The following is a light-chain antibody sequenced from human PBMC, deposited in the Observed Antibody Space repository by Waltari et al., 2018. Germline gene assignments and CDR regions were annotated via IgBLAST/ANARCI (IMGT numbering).Light chain of an antibody. V-gene: IGKV3-20*01. CDR1: QSISKY. CDR3: QHYESLPVT. J-gene: IGKJ1*01. CDR2: HAS. Sequence: EIVLTQSPGTLSLSPGEGDTLSCRASQSISKYLAGYQQNPGQAPRLLIYHASSRAAGIPDRFSGSGSGTDFSLTISRLEPEDFAVYYCQHYESLPVTFGQGTKVEIK.